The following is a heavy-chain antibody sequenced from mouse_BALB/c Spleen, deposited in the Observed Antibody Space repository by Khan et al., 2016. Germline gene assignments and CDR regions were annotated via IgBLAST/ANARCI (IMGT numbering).Heavy chain of an antibody. CDR3: ASYYDYDYYAMDY. V-gene: IGHV3-2*02. CDR2: ISYSGST. J-gene: IGHJ4*01. D-gene: IGHD2-4*01. Sequence: EVQLVESGPGLVKPSQSLSLTCTVTGYSITSDYAWNWIRQFPGNKLEWMGYISYSGSTSYNPSLKSRISITRDTSKNQFFLQLYSVTTEDTATYYCASYYDYDYYAMDYWGQGTSVTVSS. CDR1: GYSITSDYA.